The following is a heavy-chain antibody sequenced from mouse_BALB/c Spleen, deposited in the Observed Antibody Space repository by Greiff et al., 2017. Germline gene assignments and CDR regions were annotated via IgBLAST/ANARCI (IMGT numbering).Heavy chain of an antibody. D-gene: IGHD1-1*01. J-gene: IGHJ1*01. V-gene: IGHV5-12-2*01. CDR1: GFTFSSYT. CDR2: ISNGGGST. CDR3: ARDTTVYFDV. Sequence: EVQLVESGGGLVQPGGSLKLSCAASGFTFSSYTMSWVRQTPEKRLEWVAYISNGGGSTYYPDTVKGRFTISRDNAKNTLYLQMSSLKSEDTAMYYCARDTTVYFDVWGAGTTVTVSS.